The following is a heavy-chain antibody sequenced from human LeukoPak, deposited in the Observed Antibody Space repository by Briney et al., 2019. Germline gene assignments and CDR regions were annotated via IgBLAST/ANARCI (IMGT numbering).Heavy chain of an antibody. Sequence: SGTLSLTCTVSGGSVNSKNWWNWVRQPPGKGLEWIGEINHSGSTNYNPSLKSRVTISVDTSKNQFSLKLSSVTAADTAVYYCARGAVDFWSGSTTPDDAFDIWGQGTMVTVSS. D-gene: IGHD3-3*01. CDR1: GGSVNSKNW. V-gene: IGHV4-4*02. CDR3: ARGAVDFWSGSTTPDDAFDI. J-gene: IGHJ3*02. CDR2: INHSGST.